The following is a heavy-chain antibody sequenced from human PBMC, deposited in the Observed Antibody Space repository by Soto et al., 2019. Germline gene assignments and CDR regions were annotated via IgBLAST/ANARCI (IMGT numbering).Heavy chain of an antibody. Sequence: PSETLSLTCNVSGADLISCGYFYTWVRQPPGKGLEWLGYIYYSGGTNYNPSLKSRVTISLDKSKSQFSLRLISVTAADTAVYYCTREQSDDNYFDPWGQGTLVTVSS. V-gene: IGHV4-61*08. D-gene: IGHD6-19*01. CDR1: GADLISCGYF. J-gene: IGHJ5*02. CDR3: TREQSDDNYFDP. CDR2: IYYSGGT.